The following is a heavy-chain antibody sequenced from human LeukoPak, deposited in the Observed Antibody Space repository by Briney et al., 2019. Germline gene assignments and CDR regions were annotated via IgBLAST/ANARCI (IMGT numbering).Heavy chain of an antibody. Sequence: GRSLRLSCAASGFTFSSYAMHWVRQAPGKGLEWVAVISYDGSNKYYADSVKGRFTISRDNSKNTLYLQMNSLRAEDTAVYYCAKDGYSGYDWNYWGQGTLVTVSS. D-gene: IGHD5-12*01. CDR2: ISYDGSNK. CDR1: GFTFSSYA. J-gene: IGHJ4*02. CDR3: AKDGYSGYDWNY. V-gene: IGHV3-30-3*01.